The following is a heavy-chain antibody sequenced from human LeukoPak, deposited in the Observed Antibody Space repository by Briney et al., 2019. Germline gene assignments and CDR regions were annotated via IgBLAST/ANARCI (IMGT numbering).Heavy chain of an antibody. CDR3: ARDSDYGDYVAY. Sequence: VTPSETLSLTCPGSGVSISSYYWSWIRRRPGKGLEWIGYIYYSGSTNYNPSLKSRVTISVDTSKNQFSLKLSSVTAADTAVYYCARDSDYGDYVAYWGQGTLVTVSS. CDR2: IYYSGST. CDR1: GVSISSYY. V-gene: IGHV4-59*01. D-gene: IGHD4-17*01. J-gene: IGHJ4*02.